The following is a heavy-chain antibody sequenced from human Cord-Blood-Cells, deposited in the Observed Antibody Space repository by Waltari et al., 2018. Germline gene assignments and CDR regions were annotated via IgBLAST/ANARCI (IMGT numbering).Heavy chain of an antibody. D-gene: IGHD6-19*01. Sequence: QITLKESGPTLVKPTQTLTLTCTFSGFSLSTSGVGVGWIRQPPGKALEWLALIYWDDDKRYSPSLKSRLTITKDNSKNQVVLTMTNIDPVDTATYYCAHRRVGWATYYFDYWGQGTLVTVSS. CDR3: AHRRVGWATYYFDY. J-gene: IGHJ4*02. CDR1: GFSLSTSGVG. V-gene: IGHV2-5*02. CDR2: IYWDDDK.